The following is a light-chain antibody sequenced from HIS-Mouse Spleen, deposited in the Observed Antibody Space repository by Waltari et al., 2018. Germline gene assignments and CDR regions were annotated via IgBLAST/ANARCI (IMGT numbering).Light chain of an antibody. Sequence: QSALTQPASVSGSPGQSITIPCTGTSSDVGSYNLVSWYQQHPGKAPKLTIYEGSKRPSGVSNRFSGSKSGNTASLTISGLQAEDEADYYCCSYAGSSTFEVFGGGTKLTVL. CDR1: SSDVGSYNL. J-gene: IGLJ2*01. CDR2: EGS. CDR3: CSYAGSSTFEV. V-gene: IGLV2-23*03.